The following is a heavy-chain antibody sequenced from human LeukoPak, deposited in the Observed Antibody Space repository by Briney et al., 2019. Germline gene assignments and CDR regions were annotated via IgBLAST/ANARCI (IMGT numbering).Heavy chain of an antibody. Sequence: PSHTLALTCTVSGRSISNHYWSWIRLPAGKGLEWIGRIYTNGNIDYNPSLKSRVTMSVDTSRNQFSLKLSSVTAADTAVYYCARVTYTNAWTWGQGTLVTVSS. CDR3: ARVTYTNAWT. D-gene: IGHD6-19*01. V-gene: IGHV4-4*07. J-gene: IGHJ5*02. CDR2: IYTNGNI. CDR1: GRSISNHY.